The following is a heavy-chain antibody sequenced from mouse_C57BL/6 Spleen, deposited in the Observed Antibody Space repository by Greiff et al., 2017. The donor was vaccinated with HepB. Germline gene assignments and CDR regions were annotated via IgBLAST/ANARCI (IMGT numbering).Heavy chain of an antibody. V-gene: IGHV1-82*01. CDR1: GYAFSSSW. J-gene: IGHJ4*01. Sequence: VQLVESGPELVKPGASVKISCKASGYAFSSSWMNWVKQRPGRGLEWIGRIYPGDGDTNYNGKFKGKATLTADKSSSTAYMQLSSLTSEDSAVYFCARVYRDYAMDYWGQGTSVTVSS. D-gene: IGHD2-1*01. CDR3: ARVYRDYAMDY. CDR2: IYPGDGDT.